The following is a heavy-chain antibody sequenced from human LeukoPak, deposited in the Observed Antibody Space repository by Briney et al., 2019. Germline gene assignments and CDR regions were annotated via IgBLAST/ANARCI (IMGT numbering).Heavy chain of an antibody. CDR2: IYSGGST. Sequence: PGGSLRLSCAASGFTVSSNYMSWVRQAPGKGLEWVSVIYSGGSTYYADSVKGRFTISRDNSKNTLFLQMNSLRAGDTAVYYCARVEVGAFDYWGQGTLVTVSS. J-gene: IGHJ4*02. CDR1: GFTVSSNY. CDR3: ARVEVGAFDY. V-gene: IGHV3-66*01. D-gene: IGHD1-26*01.